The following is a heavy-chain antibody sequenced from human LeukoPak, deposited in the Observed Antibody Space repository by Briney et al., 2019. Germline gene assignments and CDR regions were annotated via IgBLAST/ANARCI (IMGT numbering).Heavy chain of an antibody. Sequence: PGGSLRLSCAASGFNFSTYGMHWVRQAPGKGLEWVAVKWFDGSIQYSADSVKGRFTISRDNSKNTLFLQMNSLRDEDTAVYYCAKEGGSFYYYYYMDVWGKGTTVTVSS. V-gene: IGHV3-33*06. D-gene: IGHD1-26*01. CDR1: GFNFSTYG. CDR3: AKEGGSFYYYYYMDV. CDR2: KWFDGSIQ. J-gene: IGHJ6*03.